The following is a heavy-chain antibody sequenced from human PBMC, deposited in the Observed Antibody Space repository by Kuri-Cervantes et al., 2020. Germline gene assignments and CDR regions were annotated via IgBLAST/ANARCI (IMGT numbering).Heavy chain of an antibody. CDR2: ISWNSGNI. J-gene: IGHJ5*02. V-gene: IGHV3-9*01. Sequence: GGSLRLSCAASGFTFSSYAMSWVRQAPGKGLEWVSGISWNSGNIGYADSVKGRFTISRDNAKNSLYLQMNSLRAEDTAVYYCARVRGAARLEVFDPWGQGTLVTVSS. CDR1: GFTFSSYA. D-gene: IGHD6-6*01. CDR3: ARVRGAARLEVFDP.